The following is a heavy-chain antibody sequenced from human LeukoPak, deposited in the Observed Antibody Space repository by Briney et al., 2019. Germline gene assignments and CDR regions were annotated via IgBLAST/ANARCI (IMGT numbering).Heavy chain of an antibody. CDR1: GFTFSDYY. CDR3: ARDAIAVAGTGIDY. Sequence: GGSLRLSCAASGFTFSDYYMNWIRQAPGKGLEWVSYISSSGSTIYYADSVKGRFTISRDNAKNSLYLQMNSLRAEDTAVYSCARDAIAVAGTGIDYWGQGTLVTVSS. D-gene: IGHD6-19*01. J-gene: IGHJ4*02. CDR2: ISSSGSTI. V-gene: IGHV3-11*01.